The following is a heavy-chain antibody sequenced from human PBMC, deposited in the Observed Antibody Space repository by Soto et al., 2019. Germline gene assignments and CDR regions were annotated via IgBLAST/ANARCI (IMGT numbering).Heavy chain of an antibody. Sequence: QVQLVESGGGVVQPGRSLRLSCAASGFTFSSYGMHWVRQAPGKGLEWVALISYDGSNKYHVDSVKGRFTISRDNSKNTLYLQMNSLRADDTAVYYCAKDSGRGYNYGQHWFGPWGQGTLVTVSP. CDR1: GFTFSSYG. CDR2: ISYDGSNK. D-gene: IGHD5-18*01. CDR3: AKDSGRGYNYGQHWFGP. J-gene: IGHJ5*02. V-gene: IGHV3-30*18.